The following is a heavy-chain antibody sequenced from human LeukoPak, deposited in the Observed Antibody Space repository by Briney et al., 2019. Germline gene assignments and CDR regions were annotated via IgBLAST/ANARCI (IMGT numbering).Heavy chain of an antibody. CDR3: ARRNSAYDLSPTDY. D-gene: IGHD5-12*01. CDR2: IYPGDSDT. Sequence: GVSLKISSKGSGYRLTSYWISWVRPMPGKGLEWMGIIYPGDSDTRYSPSFQGQVTISADSSINTAYLQWSSLKASDSAMYYCARRNSAYDLSPTDYWSQGTLVTVFS. CDR1: GYRLTSYW. V-gene: IGHV5-51*01. J-gene: IGHJ4*02.